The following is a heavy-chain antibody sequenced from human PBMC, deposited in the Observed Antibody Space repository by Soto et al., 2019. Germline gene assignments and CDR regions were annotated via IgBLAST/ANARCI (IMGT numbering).Heavy chain of an antibody. J-gene: IGHJ6*02. CDR1: GDSISNSDYY. CDR3: ARDGPYYGMDV. CDR2: IDYSGST. V-gene: IGHV4-30-4*01. Sequence: PSETLSLTCTVSGDSISNSDYYWNWIRQSPWKGLEWIASIDYSGSTYYNPSLKSRVIISADTSKNLFSLKLRSVTAADTALYFCARDGPYYGMDVWGQGTTVTVSS.